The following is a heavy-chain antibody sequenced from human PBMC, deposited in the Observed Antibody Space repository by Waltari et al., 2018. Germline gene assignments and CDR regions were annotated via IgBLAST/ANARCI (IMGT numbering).Heavy chain of an antibody. D-gene: IGHD4-17*01. V-gene: IGHV4-61*09. J-gene: IGHJ2*01. Sequence: QVQLQESGPGLVKPSQTLSLTCTVSGGSIRSGSYSWSWIRQPAGKGLEWIGYISTSGSTNYNPSLKSRVTISIDTSKNQFSLKLSSVTAADTAVYYCARPYDVYAYWYFDLWGRGTLVTVSS. CDR2: ISTSGST. CDR1: GGSIRSGSYS. CDR3: ARPYDVYAYWYFDL.